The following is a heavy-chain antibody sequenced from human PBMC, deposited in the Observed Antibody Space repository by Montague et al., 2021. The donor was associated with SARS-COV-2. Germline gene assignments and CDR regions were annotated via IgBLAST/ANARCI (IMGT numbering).Heavy chain of an antibody. V-gene: IGHV4-4*02. CDR3: ARHPPGHYDRSGIYKLYWYFDV. CDR1: GDSIMTTNW. Sequence: SETLSLTCAVSGDSIMTTNWWSWVRQPPGKGLEWIGEIYQDWSTNYDPSLKSRVTMSVDKSENQFSLKLNSVTAADTAVYYCARHPPGHYDRSGIYKLYWYFDVWGRGTLVTVSS. J-gene: IGHJ2*01. D-gene: IGHD3-22*01. CDR2: IYQDWST.